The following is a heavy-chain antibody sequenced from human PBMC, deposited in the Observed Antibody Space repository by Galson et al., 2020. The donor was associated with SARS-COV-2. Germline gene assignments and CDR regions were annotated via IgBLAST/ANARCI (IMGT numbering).Heavy chain of an antibody. CDR2: IYKRGRT. D-gene: IGHD3-3*01. CDR1: GASISNGPYY. J-gene: IGHJ6*02. V-gene: IGHV4-61*02. Sequence: SETLSLTCTVSGASISNGPYYWSWIRQPAGQGLEWIGRIYKRGRTDYNPSLWRQATMSVDTSKNQFSLKLSSVTAADTAVYYCARGNSPCVTIFGILTGTCGMDVWGQGTTVTVSS. CDR3: ARGNSPCVTIFGILTGTCGMDV.